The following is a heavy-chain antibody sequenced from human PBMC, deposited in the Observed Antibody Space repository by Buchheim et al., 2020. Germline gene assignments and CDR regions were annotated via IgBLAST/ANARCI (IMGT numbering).Heavy chain of an antibody. CDR3: TTDPDWSGIAELGEGY. Sequence: EVQLVESGGGLVKPGGSLRLSCAASGFTFSNAWMNWVRQAPGKGLEWVGRIKSKTDGGTTDYAAPVKGRLTISRDDSKTKLYLQMNSLKTEDTAVYYCTTDPDWSGIAELGEGYWGQGTL. V-gene: IGHV3-15*07. CDR2: IKSKTDGGTT. D-gene: IGHD6-13*01. CDR1: GFTFSNAW. J-gene: IGHJ4*02.